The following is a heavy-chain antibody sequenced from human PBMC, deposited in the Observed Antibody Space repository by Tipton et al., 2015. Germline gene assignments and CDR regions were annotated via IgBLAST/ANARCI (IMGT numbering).Heavy chain of an antibody. D-gene: IGHD5-18*01. CDR3: ARVKRIQLWHTFDY. V-gene: IGHV3-11*06. J-gene: IGHJ4*02. CDR2: ISDSAIYT. Sequence: GSLRLSCAASGFTFSDYYMTWIRQAPGKGLEWVSDISDSAIYTTYADSVKGRFTISRDNAKNSLYLQMNSLRAEDTAVYYCARVKRIQLWHTFDYWGQGALVTVSS. CDR1: GFTFSDYY.